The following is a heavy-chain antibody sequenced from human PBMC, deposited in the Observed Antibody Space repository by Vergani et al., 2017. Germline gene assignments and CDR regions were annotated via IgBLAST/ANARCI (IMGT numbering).Heavy chain of an antibody. D-gene: IGHD3-16*01. Sequence: QVQLVESGGGVVQRGGSLRLSCATSGFTLSNYDMQWIRQGPGKGLEFVAFIQFDGSNQYYADSVKGRFTLSRDFSKNTIYLKMNSLRTDDTATYYCAKHFRGWGIDYWGQGTQVIVSS. V-gene: IGHV3-30*02. J-gene: IGHJ4*02. CDR1: GFTLSNYD. CDR3: AKHFRGWGIDY. CDR2: IQFDGSNQ.